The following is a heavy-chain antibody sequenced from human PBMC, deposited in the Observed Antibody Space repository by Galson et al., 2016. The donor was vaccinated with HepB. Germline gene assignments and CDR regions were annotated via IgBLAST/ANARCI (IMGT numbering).Heavy chain of an antibody. CDR2: ISVYNGNT. CDR3: SRPGAWSWRRGQLDALDV. CDR1: GYTFTSYG. Sequence: SVKVSCKASGYTFTSYGISWVRQAPGQGLEWMGWISVYNGNTNYAQKLQGRVTMTTDTSTNTAYMELRSLRSDDTAVYYCSRPGAWSWRRGQLDALDVWGQGTMVSFSS. V-gene: IGHV1-18*04. D-gene: IGHD1-26*01. J-gene: IGHJ3*01.